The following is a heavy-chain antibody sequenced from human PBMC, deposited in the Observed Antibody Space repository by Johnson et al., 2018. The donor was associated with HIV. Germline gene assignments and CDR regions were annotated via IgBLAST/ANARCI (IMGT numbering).Heavy chain of an antibody. CDR3: AREGIAAAGNAFDS. V-gene: IGHV3-30*04. J-gene: IGHJ3*02. CDR1: AFTFSRHA. CDR2: ISYDGSNK. D-gene: IGHD6-13*01. Sequence: QVQLVESGGGVVQPERSLRLSCSASAFTFSRHAMHWVRQAPGKGPEWVACISYDGSNKYYADSVKGRFTISRDNSKNTLYLQMNSLRAEDTAVYYCAREGIAAAGNAFDSWGQGTMVTVSS.